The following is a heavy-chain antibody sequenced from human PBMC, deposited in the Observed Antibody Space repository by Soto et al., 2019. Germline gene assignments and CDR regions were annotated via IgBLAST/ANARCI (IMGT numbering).Heavy chain of an antibody. V-gene: IGHV4-38-2*02. Sequence: LSLTCSVSGFAISRGYYWSWVRQPPGKGLEWIGSIYPSVSSYHNPSLATRLGLSIDASKNQFTLNLTSVTAADTALYFCAREKVGTTFFDTWGQGIQVTVSS. J-gene: IGHJ4*02. CDR3: AREKVGTTFFDT. CDR1: GFAISRGYY. D-gene: IGHD2-21*02. CDR2: IYPSVSS.